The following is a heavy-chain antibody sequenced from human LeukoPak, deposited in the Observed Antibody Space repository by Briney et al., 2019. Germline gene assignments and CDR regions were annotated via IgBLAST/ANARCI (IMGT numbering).Heavy chain of an antibody. D-gene: IGHD2-2*01. Sequence: ASVKVSCKASGYTLTGYYMHWVRQAPGQGLEWMGWINPNSGGTNYAQKFQGRVTMTRDTSISTAYMELSRLRSDDTAVYYCARDPPAKCSSTSCFTSYLGYWGQGTLVTVSS. CDR1: GYTLTGYY. J-gene: IGHJ4*02. CDR2: INPNSGGT. CDR3: ARDPPAKCSSTSCFTSYLGY. V-gene: IGHV1-2*02.